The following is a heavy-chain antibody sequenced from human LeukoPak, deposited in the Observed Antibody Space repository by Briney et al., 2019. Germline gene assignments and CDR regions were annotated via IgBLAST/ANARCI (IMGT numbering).Heavy chain of an antibody. Sequence: GSLILSCAASGFTFSSYGMHWVRQAPGKGLEWVAVIWYDGSNKYYADSVKGRFTISRDNSKNTLYLQMNSLRAEDTAVYYCARDKDVDSSSFPDYWGQGTLVTVSS. CDR2: IWYDGSNK. CDR1: GFTFSSYG. V-gene: IGHV3-33*01. J-gene: IGHJ4*02. D-gene: IGHD6-6*01. CDR3: ARDKDVDSSSFPDY.